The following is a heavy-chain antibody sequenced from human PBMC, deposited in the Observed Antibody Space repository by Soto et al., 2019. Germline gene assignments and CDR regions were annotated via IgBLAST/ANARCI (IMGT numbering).Heavy chain of an antibody. CDR1: GGSMISNY. J-gene: IGHJ4*02. V-gene: IGHV4-59*01. CDR3: VSYRGAFYFDH. Sequence: PSETLSLTCTVSGGSMISNYWSWIRQSPAKGLEWIGFVYYGGTNYNPSFESRVTMSVDTPKKQFSLELTDVTAADTAVYYCVSYRGAFYFDHWGQGTLVTV. CDR2: VYYGGT. D-gene: IGHD4-4*01.